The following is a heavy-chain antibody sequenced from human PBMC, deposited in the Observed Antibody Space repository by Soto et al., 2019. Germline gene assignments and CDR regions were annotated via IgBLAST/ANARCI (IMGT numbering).Heavy chain of an antibody. CDR2: IIPIFGTA. D-gene: IGHD3-22*01. CDR3: ARDLGYYYDSSGYGY. Sequence: GASVKVSCKASGGTFSSYAISWVRQAPGQGLEWMGGIIPIFGTANYAQKFQGRVTITADKSTSTAYMELSSLRSEDTAVYYCARDLGYYYDSSGYGYWGQGTLVTVS. V-gene: IGHV1-69*06. CDR1: GGTFSSYA. J-gene: IGHJ4*02.